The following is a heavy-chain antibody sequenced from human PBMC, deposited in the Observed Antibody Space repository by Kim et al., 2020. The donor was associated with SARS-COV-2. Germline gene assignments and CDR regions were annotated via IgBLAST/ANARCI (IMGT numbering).Heavy chain of an antibody. CDR1: GGSFSGYY. CDR2: INHSGST. CDR3: ARSSGRTIDY. D-gene: IGHD3-10*01. Sequence: SETLSLTCAVYGGSFSGYYWSWIRQPPGKGLEWIGEINHSGSTNYNPSLKSRVTISVDKSKNQFSLKLSSVTAADTTVYYCARSSGRTIDYWGQGTLVTVSS. V-gene: IGHV4-34*01. J-gene: IGHJ4*02.